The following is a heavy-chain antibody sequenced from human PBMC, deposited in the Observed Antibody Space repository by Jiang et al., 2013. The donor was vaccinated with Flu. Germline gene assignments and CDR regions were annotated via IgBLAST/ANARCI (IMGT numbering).Heavy chain of an antibody. D-gene: IGHD3-10*01. Sequence: GLVKPSETLSLTCTVSGGSISSYYWSWIRQPPGKGLEWIGYIYYSGSTNYNPSLKSRVTISVDTSKNQFSLKLSSVTAADTAVYYCARVRYYGGVFAFDIWGQGTMVTVSS. CDR3: ARVRYYGGVFAFDI. V-gene: IGHV4-59*01. J-gene: IGHJ3*02. CDR2: IYYSGST. CDR1: GGSISSYY.